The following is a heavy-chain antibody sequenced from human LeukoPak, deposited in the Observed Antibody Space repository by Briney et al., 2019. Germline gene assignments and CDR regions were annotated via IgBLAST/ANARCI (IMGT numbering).Heavy chain of an antibody. V-gene: IGHV3-7*01. Sequence: HPGGSLRLSCAASGFTVSSNYMTWVRQAPGKGLEWVANIKEDGSEKYYVDSVKGRFTISRDNAKNSLYLQMNSLRAEDTAVYYCARVGSSWYVVDPWGQGTLVTVSS. CDR3: ARVGSSWYVVDP. CDR2: IKEDGSEK. J-gene: IGHJ5*02. D-gene: IGHD6-13*01. CDR1: GFTVSSNY.